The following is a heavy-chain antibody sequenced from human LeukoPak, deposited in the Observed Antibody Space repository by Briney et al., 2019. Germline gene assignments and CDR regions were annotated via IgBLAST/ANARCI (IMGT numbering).Heavy chain of an antibody. V-gene: IGHV1-3*03. CDR3: AGSRDGYNFYLLDY. Sequence: ASVKVSCKASGYTFTSYAMHWVRQAPGQRLEWMGWINAGNGNTKYSQEFQGRVTITRDTSASTVYMELSSLRSEDMAVYYCAGSRDGYNFYLLDYWGQGTLVTVSS. J-gene: IGHJ4*02. D-gene: IGHD5-24*01. CDR2: INAGNGNT. CDR1: GYTFTSYA.